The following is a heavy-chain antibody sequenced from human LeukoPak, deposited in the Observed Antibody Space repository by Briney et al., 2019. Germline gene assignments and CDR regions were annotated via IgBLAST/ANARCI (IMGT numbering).Heavy chain of an antibody. CDR1: GYTFTGYY. J-gene: IGHJ6*03. D-gene: IGHD2-21*02. Sequence: ASVKVSCKASGYTFTGYYMHWVRQAPGQGLEWMGWINPNSGGTNYAQKFQGRVTMTRDTSISTAYMELSRLRSDDTAVYYCARASLVTAIRVDYYYYMDVWGKGTTVTVSS. V-gene: IGHV1-2*02. CDR2: INPNSGGT. CDR3: ARASLVTAIRVDYYYYMDV.